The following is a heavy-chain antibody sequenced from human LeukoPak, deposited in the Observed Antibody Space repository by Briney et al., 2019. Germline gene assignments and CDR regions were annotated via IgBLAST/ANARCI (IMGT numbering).Heavy chain of an antibody. CDR1: GGSISSSNW. Sequence: SETLSLICAVSGGSISSSNWWSWVRQPPGKGLEWIGEIYHSGSTNYNPSLKSRVTISVDTSKNQFSLKLSSVTAADTAVYYCARHLPAPYYYDSSGYDYWGQGTLVTVSS. J-gene: IGHJ4*02. CDR2: IYHSGST. CDR3: ARHLPAPYYYDSSGYDY. D-gene: IGHD3-22*01. V-gene: IGHV4-4*02.